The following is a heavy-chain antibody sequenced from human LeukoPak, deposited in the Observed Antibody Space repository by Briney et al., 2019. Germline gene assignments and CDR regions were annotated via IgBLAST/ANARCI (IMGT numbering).Heavy chain of an antibody. J-gene: IGHJ4*02. D-gene: IGHD3-22*01. CDR2: ISGSGSTI. V-gene: IGHV3-48*03. CDR3: ARDYYDNSGRFAY. Sequence: PGGSLRLSCAASGFTFSSYEMNWVRQVPGKGLEWVSYISGSGSTIYYADSVKVRFAISRDNAKNSLYLQMNSLRAEDTAVYYCARDYYDNSGRFAYWGQGTLVTVSS. CDR1: GFTFSSYE.